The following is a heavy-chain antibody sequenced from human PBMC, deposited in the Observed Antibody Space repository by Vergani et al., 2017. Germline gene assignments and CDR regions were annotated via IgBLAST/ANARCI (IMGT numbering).Heavy chain of an antibody. CDR3: ASGGYYSGSYFDY. V-gene: IGHV3-66*02. J-gene: IGHJ4*02. D-gene: IGHD3-3*01. CDR1: GFTVSSNY. CDR2: IYSGGST. Sequence: EVQLVESGGGLVQPGGSLRLSCAASGFTVSSNYMSWVRQAPGKGLEWVSVIYSGGSTYYADSVKGRFTISRDNSKNTLYLQMNSLRAADTAVYYCASGGYYSGSYFDYWGQGTLVTVSS.